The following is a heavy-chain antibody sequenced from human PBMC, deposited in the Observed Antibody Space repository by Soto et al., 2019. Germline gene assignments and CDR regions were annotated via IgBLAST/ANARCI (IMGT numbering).Heavy chain of an antibody. Sequence: GGSLRLSCAASGFTFSSYSMNWVRQAPGKGLEWVSSISSSSSYIYYADSVKGRFTISRDNAKNSLYLQMNSLRAEDTAVYYCARGNDYSNYFPWADFDYWGQGTLVTVSS. D-gene: IGHD4-4*01. V-gene: IGHV3-21*01. CDR3: ARGNDYSNYFPWADFDY. CDR2: ISSSSSYI. CDR1: GFTFSSYS. J-gene: IGHJ4*02.